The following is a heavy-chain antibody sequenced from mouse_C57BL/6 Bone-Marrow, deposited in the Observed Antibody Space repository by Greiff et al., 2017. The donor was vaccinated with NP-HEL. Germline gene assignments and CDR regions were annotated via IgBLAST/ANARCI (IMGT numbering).Heavy chain of an antibody. Sequence: EVQLQQSGPVLVKPGASVKMSCKASGYTFTDYYMNWVKQSHGKSLEWIGVLNPYNGGTSYTQKFKGKATLTVDKSSSTAYMELNSLTSEDSAVYYCARDDYYGSDAMDDWGQGTSVTVSS. CDR3: ARDDYYGSDAMDD. CDR2: LNPYNGGT. CDR1: GYTFTDYY. V-gene: IGHV1-19*01. J-gene: IGHJ4*01. D-gene: IGHD1-1*01.